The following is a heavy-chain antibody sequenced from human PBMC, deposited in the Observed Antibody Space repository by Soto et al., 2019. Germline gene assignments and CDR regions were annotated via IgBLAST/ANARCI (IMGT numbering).Heavy chain of an antibody. CDR1: GYIFTAYY. Sequence: QVQLVQSGAEVKKPGASVKVSCKASGYIFTAYYIHWVRQAPGQGLEWMGWINPNSGGTNYAQKXXXXXXXXXXXXXXXXXXXXXXXXXXXXXXXXXXXXXXXXXXXTTTSLDYWGQGTLVTVSS. J-gene: IGHJ4*02. V-gene: IGHV1-2*02. CDR2: INPNSGGT. CDR3: XXXXXXXXXXTTTSLDY.